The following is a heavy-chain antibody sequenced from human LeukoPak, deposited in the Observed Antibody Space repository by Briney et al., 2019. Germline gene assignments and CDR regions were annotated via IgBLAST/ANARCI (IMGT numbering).Heavy chain of an antibody. V-gene: IGHV4-61*01. J-gene: IGHJ5*02. CDR2: IYYSGST. CDR1: GGSVSSGSYY. D-gene: IGHD2-2*01. CDR3: ARGSPGPAAFNWFDP. Sequence: SETLSLTCTASGGSVSSGSYYWGWIRQPPGKGLEWIGYIYYSGSTNYNPSLKSRVTISVDTSKNQFSLKLSSVTAADTAVYYCARGSPGPAAFNWFDPWGQGTLVTVSS.